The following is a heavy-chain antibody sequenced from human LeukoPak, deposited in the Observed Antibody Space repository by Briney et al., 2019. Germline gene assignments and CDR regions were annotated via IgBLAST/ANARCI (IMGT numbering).Heavy chain of an antibody. CDR3: ARASVYDFRGGYYIDALDI. D-gene: IGHD3-3*01. J-gene: IGHJ3*02. CDR2: IYTSGST. Sequence: PSETLSLTCTVSGGSISRDSYYWRWIRQPAGKVLEWIGRIYTSGSTNYNPSLKSRVTISVDTSKKQFSLKLTSVTAADTAVYYCARASVYDFRGGYYIDALDISGQGTMVTVSS. CDR1: GGSISRDSYY. V-gene: IGHV4-61*02.